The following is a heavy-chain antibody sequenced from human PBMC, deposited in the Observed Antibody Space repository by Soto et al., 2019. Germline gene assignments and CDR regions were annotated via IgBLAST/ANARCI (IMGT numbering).Heavy chain of an antibody. V-gene: IGHV3-9*01. CDR1: GFTFDDYA. Sequence: SLRLSCAASGFTFDDYAMHWVRQAPGKGLEWVSGINWNSDTIGYADSVKGRFTVSRDNAKGSLLLQMSSLRAEDTAVYFCAMSNSNDLYYHFESWGQGTPVTV. CDR2: INWNSDTI. CDR3: AMSNSNDLYYHFES. D-gene: IGHD3-22*01. J-gene: IGHJ4*02.